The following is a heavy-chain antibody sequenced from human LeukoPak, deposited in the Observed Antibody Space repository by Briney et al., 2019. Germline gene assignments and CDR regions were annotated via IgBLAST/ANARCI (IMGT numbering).Heavy chain of an antibody. J-gene: IGHJ3*02. CDR2: ISAYNGNT. CDR1: GYTFTSYG. CDR3: ARTGPSAYYYDSSGSLSAFDI. D-gene: IGHD3-22*01. V-gene: IGHV1-18*01. Sequence: GASVKVSCKASGYTFTSYGISWVRQAPGQGLEWMGWISAYNGNTNYAQKLQGRVTMTTDTSTSTAYMELRSLRSDDTAVYYCARTGPSAYYYDSSGSLSAFDIWGQGTMVTVSS.